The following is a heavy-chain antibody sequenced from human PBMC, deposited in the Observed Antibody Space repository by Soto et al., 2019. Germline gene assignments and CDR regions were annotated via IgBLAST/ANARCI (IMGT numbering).Heavy chain of an antibody. V-gene: IGHV4-30-2*01. J-gene: IGHJ4*02. Sequence: QLQLQESGSGLVKPSQTLSLTCAVSGGSISSGGYSWSWIRQPPGKGLEWIGYIYHSGSTYYNPSLKXRXTXSXYRSNNQFSLRLSSVTAADTAVYYCAGGIAARPLGYWGQGTPVTVSS. CDR2: IYHSGST. CDR3: AGGIAARPLGY. D-gene: IGHD2-15*01. CDR1: GGSISSGGYS.